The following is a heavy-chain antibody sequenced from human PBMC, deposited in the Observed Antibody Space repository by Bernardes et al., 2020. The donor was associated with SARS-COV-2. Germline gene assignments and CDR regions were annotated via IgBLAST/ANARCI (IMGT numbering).Heavy chain of an antibody. CDR3: ARGHSGSYEWWFDP. V-gene: IGHV3-21*01. D-gene: IGHD1-26*01. Sequence: GGSLRLSCAASGFTFSSYSMNWVRQAPGKGLEWVSSISSSSSYIYYADSVKGRFTISRDNAKNSVYLQMNSLRAEDTAVYYCARGHSGSYEWWFDPWGQGTLVTVSS. CDR1: GFTFSSYS. J-gene: IGHJ5*02. CDR2: ISSSSSYI.